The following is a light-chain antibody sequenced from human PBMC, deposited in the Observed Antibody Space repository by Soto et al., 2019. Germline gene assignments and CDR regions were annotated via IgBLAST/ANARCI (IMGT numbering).Light chain of an antibody. CDR3: QQYGSSTWT. Sequence: EIVLTQSPGTLSLSPGERATLSCRASQSVSSSYLAWYQQKPGQAPRHLIYGASSRATGIPDRFSGRGSGTDFTLTISRLEPEDFAVYYCQQYGSSTWTFGQGTKVEIK. CDR2: GAS. CDR1: QSVSSSY. V-gene: IGKV3-20*01. J-gene: IGKJ1*01.